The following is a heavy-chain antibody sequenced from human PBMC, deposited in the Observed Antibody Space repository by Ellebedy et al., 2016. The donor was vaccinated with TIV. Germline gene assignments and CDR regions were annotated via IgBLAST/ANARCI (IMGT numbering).Heavy chain of an antibody. V-gene: IGHV1-2*02. CDR2: INPYAGFT. Sequence: AASVKVSCKASGYTLTGHYIHWVRQAPGQGLEWMGWINPYAGFTNYAQNFRGRVTMTRDTSINTAYMELNRLTSDDTAVYYCVRGARVIYNYPGEGDYWGQGTLVTVSS. CDR1: GYTLTGHY. D-gene: IGHD5-18*01. J-gene: IGHJ4*02. CDR3: VRGARVIYNYPGEGDY.